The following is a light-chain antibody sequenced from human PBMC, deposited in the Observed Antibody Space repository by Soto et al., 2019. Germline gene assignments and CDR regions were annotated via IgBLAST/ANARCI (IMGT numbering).Light chain of an antibody. CDR2: DVN. V-gene: IGLV2-11*01. Sequence: QYVGTQPRPVSGSPGQSVTISCTGTSGDGGAYDYVSWYQQHPGKAPKVLVYDVNKRPSGVPDRFSGSRSGNTASLTISGLQADDEGYYYCLSYAGTNARLRVFGTGTKVTVL. CDR3: LSYAGTNARLRV. CDR1: SGDGGAYDY. J-gene: IGLJ1*01.